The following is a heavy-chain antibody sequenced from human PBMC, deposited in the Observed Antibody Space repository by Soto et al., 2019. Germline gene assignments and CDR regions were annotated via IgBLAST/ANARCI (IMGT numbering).Heavy chain of an antibody. Sequence: GGSLRLSCAASGFTFSSYSMNWVRQAPGKGLEWVSSISSSSSYIYYADSVKGRFTISRDNAKNSLYLQMNSLRAEDTAVYYCALFTKDNWNYTPFDYWGQGTLVTVSS. CDR3: ALFTKDNWNYTPFDY. J-gene: IGHJ4*02. D-gene: IGHD1-7*01. CDR1: GFTFSSYS. CDR2: ISSSSSYI. V-gene: IGHV3-21*01.